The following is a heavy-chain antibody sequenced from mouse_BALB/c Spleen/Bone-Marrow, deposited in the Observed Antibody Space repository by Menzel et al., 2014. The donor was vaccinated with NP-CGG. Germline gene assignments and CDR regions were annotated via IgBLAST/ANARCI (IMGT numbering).Heavy chain of an antibody. J-gene: IGHJ3*01. CDR2: IYPGSGST. CDR3: TKGLPSAY. CDR1: GYTFTSYW. D-gene: IGHD2-4*01. V-gene: IGHV1S22*01. Sequence: LQESGSELVRPGASVKPSCKASGYTFTSYWMHWVKQRPGQGLEWIGNIYPGSGSTNYDEKFKSKATLTVDTSSSTAYMQLSSLTSEDSAVYYCTKGLPSAYWGQGTLVTVSA.